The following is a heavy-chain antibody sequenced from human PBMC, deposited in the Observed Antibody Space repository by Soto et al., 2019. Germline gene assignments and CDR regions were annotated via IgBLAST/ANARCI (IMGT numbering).Heavy chain of an antibody. J-gene: IGHJ4*02. CDR2: VNPGGIT. CDR1: GGSLSGYY. Sequence: SETLSLTCAVYGGSLSGYYWTWIRQPPGKGLEWIGEVNPGGITNYSPSVKSRLTISLDTSKKHVSLEMTSVTAADTAVYYCGRVVIKMANQSIDSWGPGTLVTVSS. V-gene: IGHV4-34*01. CDR3: GRVVIKMANQSIDS.